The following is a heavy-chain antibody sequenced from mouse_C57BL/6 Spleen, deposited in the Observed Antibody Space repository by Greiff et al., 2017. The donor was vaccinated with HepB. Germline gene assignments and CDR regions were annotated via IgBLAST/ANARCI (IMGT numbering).Heavy chain of an antibody. V-gene: IGHV1-85*01. CDR1: GYTFTSYD. CDR2: IYPRDGST. J-gene: IGHJ4*01. D-gene: IGHD2-4*01. CDR3: ANHYDYDKGYYAMDY. Sequence: VQLQQSGPELVKPGASVKLSCKASGYTFTSYDINWVKQRPGQGLEWIGWIYPRDGSTKYNEKFKGKATLTVDTSSSTAYMELHSLTSEDSAVYFCANHYDYDKGYYAMDYGGQGTSVTVSS.